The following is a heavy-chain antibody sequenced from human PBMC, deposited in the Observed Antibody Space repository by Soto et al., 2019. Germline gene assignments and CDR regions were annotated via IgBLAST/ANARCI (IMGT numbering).Heavy chain of an antibody. V-gene: IGHV1-2*04. D-gene: IGHD6-19*01. J-gene: IGHJ5*02. Sequence: GASVKVSCKASGYTFTDYYIHWVRQAPGQGLEWMGWINPKSGDTTYAQKFQAWVTMTRDTSINTAYLELGSLGPDDTAMFYCARAPPVYTSGWFWWFDPWGQGSLVT. CDR2: INPKSGDT. CDR1: GYTFTDYY. CDR3: ARAPPVYTSGWFWWFDP.